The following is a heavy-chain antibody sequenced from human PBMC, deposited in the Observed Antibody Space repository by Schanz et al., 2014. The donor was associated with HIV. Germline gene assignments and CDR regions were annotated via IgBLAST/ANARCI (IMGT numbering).Heavy chain of an antibody. CDR1: GGPINSDGYY. Sequence: QVQLQESGPGLVKPSETLSLTCTVSGGPINSDGYYWTWIRQDPGKGLEWIGYIYYSGSTDYNPSLKSRVTMSVDTSKNQLFLKLSSVTAADTAVYYCARGYYDSSGYIHAFDIWGQGTMVTVSS. D-gene: IGHD3-22*01. CDR2: IYYSGST. CDR3: ARGYYDSSGYIHAFDI. J-gene: IGHJ3*02. V-gene: IGHV4-31*03.